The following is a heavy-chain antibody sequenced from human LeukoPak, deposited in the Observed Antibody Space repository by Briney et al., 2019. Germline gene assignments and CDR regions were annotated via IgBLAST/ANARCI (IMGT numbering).Heavy chain of an antibody. CDR1: GFTFTTYW. D-gene: IGHD6-13*01. Sequence: GGSLRLSCAASGFTFTTYWRSWVRQPPGKGLEWVANIKNDGSEKYYVASVKGRFTISRDNAKNSLYLQMNSLRAEDTAVYYCARVGTAEGTLEDYWGQGTLVTVSS. V-gene: IGHV3-7*01. CDR2: IKNDGSEK. J-gene: IGHJ4*02. CDR3: ARVGTAEGTLEDY.